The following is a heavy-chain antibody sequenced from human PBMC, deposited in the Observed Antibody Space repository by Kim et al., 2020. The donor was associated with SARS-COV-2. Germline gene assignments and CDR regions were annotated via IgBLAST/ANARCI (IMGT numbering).Heavy chain of an antibody. V-gene: IGHV4-59*09. J-gene: IGHJ4*02. Sequence: NYNPSLKSRVTISVDTSKNQFSLKLSSVTAADTAVYYCARGPLDYGDFDYWGQGTLVTVSS. CDR3: ARGPLDYGDFDY. D-gene: IGHD4-17*01.